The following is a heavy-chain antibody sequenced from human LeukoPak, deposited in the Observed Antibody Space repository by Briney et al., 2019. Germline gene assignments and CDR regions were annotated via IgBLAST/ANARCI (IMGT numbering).Heavy chain of an antibody. CDR2: INSDGSST. D-gene: IGHD6-13*01. V-gene: IGHV3-74*01. CDR1: GFTFSSYW. Sequence: GGSLRLSCAASGFTFSSYWMHWVRQAPGKGLVWVSRINSDGSSTSYADSVKGRFTISRDNAKNTLYLQMNSLRAEDTAVYYCARDGQQLPYYYGMDVWGKGTTVTVSS. CDR3: ARDGQQLPYYYGMDV. J-gene: IGHJ6*04.